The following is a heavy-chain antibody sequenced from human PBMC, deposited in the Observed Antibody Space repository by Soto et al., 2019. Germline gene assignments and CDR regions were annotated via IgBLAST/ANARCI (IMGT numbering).Heavy chain of an antibody. V-gene: IGHV4-39*01. CDR2: IYYSGST. D-gene: IGHD5-12*01. J-gene: IGHJ4*02. CDR3: ARTEMATIHHDY. Sequence: SETLSLTCTVSGGSISSSSYYWGWIRQPPGKGLEWIGSIYYSGSTYYNPSLKSRVTIPVDTSKNQFSLKLSSVTAADTAVYYCARTEMATIHHDYWGQGTLVTVSS. CDR1: GGSISSSSYY.